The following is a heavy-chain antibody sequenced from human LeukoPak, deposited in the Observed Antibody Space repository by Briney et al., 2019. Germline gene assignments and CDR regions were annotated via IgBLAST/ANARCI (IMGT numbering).Heavy chain of an antibody. V-gene: IGHV4-4*02. CDR2: INHSGSA. Sequence: SETLSLTCAISGGSISSSNWWTWVRQPPGKGLEWIAEINHSGSANFNPSLKSRVTISVVTSKNQFSLKLTSVSAADTAVYYCARKREGYFDLWGRGTLVAVSS. CDR1: GGSISSSNW. J-gene: IGHJ2*01. CDR3: ARKREGYFDL.